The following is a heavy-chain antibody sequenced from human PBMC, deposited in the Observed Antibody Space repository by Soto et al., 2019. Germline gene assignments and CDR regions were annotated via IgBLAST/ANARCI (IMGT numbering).Heavy chain of an antibody. D-gene: IGHD2-15*01. J-gene: IGHJ5*02. CDR2: RYYSGTA. Sequence: QVHLQESGPGLVKPSVTLSLTCTVSGGSISSDYWTWVRQPPGKGLEWIGYRYYSGTAKYSSSLKSRVNISVATSKNQVYLKLSSVTVADTAVYCCARLSVADWFDPWGQGIQVTVSS. V-gene: IGHV4-59*01. CDR1: GGSISSDY. CDR3: ARLSVADWFDP.